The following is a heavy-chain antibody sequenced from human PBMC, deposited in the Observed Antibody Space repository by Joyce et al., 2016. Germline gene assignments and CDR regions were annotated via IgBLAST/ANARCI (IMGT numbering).Heavy chain of an antibody. CDR2: ILPICGTT. Sequence: QVQLVQSGAEVKKPGSSMKVSCEASGGIFNSFAISWVRQAPGQGLEWMGGILPICGTTNYAQKFQGRITVSADESTSTAFMELSSLKSDDTAVYYCARDHAPLAVAGTSYFDYWGQGALVTVSS. D-gene: IGHD6-19*01. CDR3: ARDHAPLAVAGTSYFDY. V-gene: IGHV1-69*01. J-gene: IGHJ4*02. CDR1: GGIFNSFA.